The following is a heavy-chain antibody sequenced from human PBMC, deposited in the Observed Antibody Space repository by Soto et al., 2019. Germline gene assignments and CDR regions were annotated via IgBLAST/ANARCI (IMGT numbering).Heavy chain of an antibody. CDR3: ARGIVGATSSDYGMDV. Sequence: QVQPVESGGGVVQPGRSLRLSCAASGFTFSSYGMHWVRQAPGKGLEWVAVIWYDGSNKYYADSVKGRFTISRDNSKNTLYLQMNSLRAEDTAVYYCARGIVGATSSDYGMDVWGQGTTVTVSS. CDR1: GFTFSSYG. D-gene: IGHD1-26*01. J-gene: IGHJ6*02. V-gene: IGHV3-33*01. CDR2: IWYDGSNK.